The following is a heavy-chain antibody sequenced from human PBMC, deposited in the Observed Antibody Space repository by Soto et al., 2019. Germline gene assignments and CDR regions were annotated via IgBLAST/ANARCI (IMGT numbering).Heavy chain of an antibody. V-gene: IGHV3-30*18. Sequence: QVQLVESGGGVVQPGRSLRLSCAASGFTFSSYGMHWVRQAPGKGLEWVAVISYDGSNKYYADSVKGRFTISRDNSKNTLYLQMNSLRAEDTAVYYCAKDQIAVAGKDKYYYYGMDVWGQGTTVTVSS. D-gene: IGHD6-19*01. J-gene: IGHJ6*02. CDR3: AKDQIAVAGKDKYYYYGMDV. CDR2: ISYDGSNK. CDR1: GFTFSSYG.